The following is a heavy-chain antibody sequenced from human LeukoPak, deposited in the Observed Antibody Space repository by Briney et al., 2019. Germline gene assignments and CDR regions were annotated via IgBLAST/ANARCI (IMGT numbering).Heavy chain of an antibody. CDR3: ARVSSAAGYSYYYGMDV. CDR2: IIPIFGTA. CDR1: GGTFSSYA. V-gene: IGHV1-69*13. Sequence: VASVKVSCKASGGTFSSYAISWVRQAPGQGLEWMGGIIPIFGTANYAQKFQGRATITADESTSTAYMEPSSLRSEDTAVYYCARVSSAAGYSYYYGMDVWGKGTTVTVSS. D-gene: IGHD6-13*01. J-gene: IGHJ6*04.